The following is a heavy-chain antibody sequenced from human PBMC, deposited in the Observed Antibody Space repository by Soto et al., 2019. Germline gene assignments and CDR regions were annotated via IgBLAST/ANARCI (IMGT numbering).Heavy chain of an antibody. CDR1: GGSVSDKTYY. J-gene: IGHJ4*02. D-gene: IGHD4-17*01. CDR3: ARTTAVPNSLRSRYFFDY. Sequence: QVQLQESGPGLLKPSETLSLTCSVSGGSVSDKTYYWSWIRQPPGKRLEWIGYVYYSGTTNYNPSLKSRVTLSVDLSKTQFSLRLSSVTTADTALYYCARTTAVPNSLRSRYFFDYWGQGTLVTVSS. V-gene: IGHV4-61*01. CDR2: VYYSGTT.